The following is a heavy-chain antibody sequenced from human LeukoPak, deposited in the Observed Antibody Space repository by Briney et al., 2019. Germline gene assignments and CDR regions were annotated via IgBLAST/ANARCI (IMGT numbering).Heavy chain of an antibody. J-gene: IGHJ4*02. V-gene: IGHV4-59*11. CDR2: IYYSGST. CDR1: GGSISSHY. D-gene: IGHD3-3*01. Sequence: SETLSLTCTVSGGSISSHYWSWIRQPPGKGLEWIGYIYYSGSTNYNPSLKSRVTISVDTSKNQFSLKLSSVTAADTAVYYCVRTGYDFWSGYYFDYWGQGTLVTVSS. CDR3: VRTGYDFWSGYYFDY.